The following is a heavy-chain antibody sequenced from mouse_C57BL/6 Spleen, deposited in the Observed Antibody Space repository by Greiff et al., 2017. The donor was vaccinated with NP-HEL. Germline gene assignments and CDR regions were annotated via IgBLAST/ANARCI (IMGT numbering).Heavy chain of an antibody. CDR2: IDPSDSYT. Sequence: QVQLQQPGAELVMPGASVKLSCKASGYTFTSYRMHWVKQRPGQGLEWIGEIDPSDSYTNYNQKFKGKSTLTVDKSSSTAYMQLSSLTSEDSAVYYCARDYGSSYRYFDVWGTGTTVTVSS. CDR3: ARDYGSSYRYFDV. CDR1: GYTFTSYR. D-gene: IGHD1-1*01. J-gene: IGHJ1*03. V-gene: IGHV1-69*01.